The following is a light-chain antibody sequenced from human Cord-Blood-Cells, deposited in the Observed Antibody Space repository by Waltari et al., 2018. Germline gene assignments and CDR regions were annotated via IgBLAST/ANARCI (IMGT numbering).Light chain of an antibody. CDR1: SLRSYY. CDR2: GKN. J-gene: IGLJ3*02. Sequence: SSELTQDPAVSVALGQTVRITCQGDSLRSYYASWYQQKPGQAPVLVIYGKNNRPSGIPDRVSGSSSGNTAALPSTGAQAEDEADYYCNSRDSSGNHWVFGGGTKLTVL. V-gene: IGLV3-19*01. CDR3: NSRDSSGNHWV.